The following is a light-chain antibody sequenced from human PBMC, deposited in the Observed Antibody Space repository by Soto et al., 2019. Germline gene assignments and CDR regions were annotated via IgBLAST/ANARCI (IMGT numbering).Light chain of an antibody. CDR1: QSFTSNY. J-gene: IGKJ2*01. Sequence: EIVLTQSPGTLSLSPGERAILSCRASQSFTSNYLAWYRHQPGQAPRLLIYGASSRATGIPDRFSGSGSGTDFTLLISGLEPEDSAVYYCQQYGSSPYTFGQGTKLEIK. CDR2: GAS. V-gene: IGKV3-20*01. CDR3: QQYGSSPYT.